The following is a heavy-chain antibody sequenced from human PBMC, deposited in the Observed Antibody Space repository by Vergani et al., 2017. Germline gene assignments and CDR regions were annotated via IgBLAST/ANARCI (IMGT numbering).Heavy chain of an antibody. CDR3: AKGRGSGSYTPIDY. CDR2: IKQDGSEK. J-gene: IGHJ4*02. CDR1: GFTFSSYG. Sequence: VQLVESGGGVVQPGGSLRLSCAASGFTFSSYGMHWVRQAPGKGLEWVANIKQDGSEKYYVDSVKGRFTISRDNAKNSLYLQMNSLRAEDTAVYYCAKGRGSGSYTPIDYWGQGTLVTVSS. V-gene: IGHV3-7*03. D-gene: IGHD3-10*01.